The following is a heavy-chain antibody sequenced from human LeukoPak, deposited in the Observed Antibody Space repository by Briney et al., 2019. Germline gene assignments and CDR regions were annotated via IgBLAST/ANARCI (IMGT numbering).Heavy chain of an antibody. CDR3: AKDGYYDSSGYYGPHWYFDL. CDR1: GFTFSDYY. V-gene: IGHV3-11*01. D-gene: IGHD3-22*01. CDR2: ISSSGSTI. Sequence: GGSLRLSCAASGFTFSDYYMSWIRQAPGKGLEWVSYISSSGSTIYYADSVKGRFTIFRDNAKNSLYLQMNSLRAEDTAVYYCAKDGYYDSSGYYGPHWYFDLWGRGTLVTVSS. J-gene: IGHJ2*01.